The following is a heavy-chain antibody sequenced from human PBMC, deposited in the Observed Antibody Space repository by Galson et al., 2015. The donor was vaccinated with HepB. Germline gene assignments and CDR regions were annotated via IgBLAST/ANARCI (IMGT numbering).Heavy chain of an antibody. Sequence: SETLSLTCTVSGGSISSYYWSWIRQPPGQGLEWIGYMYYTGTTNYNPSLKSRVTMSVARSKNQFSLNLRSVTAADTAVYFCARAGSSGWFIDSWGQEPLVPVSS. J-gene: IGHJ4*02. CDR1: GGSISSYY. V-gene: IGHV4-59*01. CDR3: ARAGSSGWFIDS. D-gene: IGHD6-19*01. CDR2: MYYTGTT.